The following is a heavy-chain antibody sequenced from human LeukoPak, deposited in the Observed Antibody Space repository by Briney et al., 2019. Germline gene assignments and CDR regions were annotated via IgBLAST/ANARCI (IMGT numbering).Heavy chain of an antibody. V-gene: IGHV3-9*01. J-gene: IGHJ4*02. Sequence: GGSLRLSCAASGFTFDDYAMHWVRQAPGKGLEWVSGISWNSGSIGYADSVKGRFTISRDNAKNSLYLQMNSLRAEDTALYYCAKADILTGIDYWGQGTLVTVSS. CDR3: AKADILTGIDY. D-gene: IGHD3-9*01. CDR1: GFTFDDYA. CDR2: ISWNSGSI.